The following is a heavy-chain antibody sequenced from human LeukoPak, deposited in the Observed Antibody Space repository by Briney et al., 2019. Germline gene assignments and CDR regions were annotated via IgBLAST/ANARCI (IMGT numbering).Heavy chain of an antibody. J-gene: IGHJ6*02. CDR3: ARLRRQFWSGYYGALYYYYGMDV. CDR1: GYSFTSFW. CDR2: IYPGDSDT. D-gene: IGHD3-3*01. Sequence: GESLKISCKGSGYSFTSFWIGWVRQMPGKGLEWMGIIYPGDSDTRYSPSFQGQVTISADKSISTAYLQWSSLKASDTAMYYCARLRRQFWSGYYGALYYYYGMDVWGQGTTVTVSS. V-gene: IGHV5-51*01.